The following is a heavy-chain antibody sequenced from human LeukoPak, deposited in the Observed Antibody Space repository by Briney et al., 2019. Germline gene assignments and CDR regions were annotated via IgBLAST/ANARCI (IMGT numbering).Heavy chain of an antibody. D-gene: IGHD3-22*01. Sequence: GASVTVSCKASGGTFSSYAISWVRQAPGQGLEWMGGIIPIFGTANYAQKFQGRVTITADESTSTAYMELSSLRSEDTAVYYCARSALDSSGYYYVRYFDYWGQGTLVTVSS. CDR1: GGTFSSYA. CDR2: IIPIFGTA. J-gene: IGHJ4*02. V-gene: IGHV1-69*13. CDR3: ARSALDSSGYYYVRYFDY.